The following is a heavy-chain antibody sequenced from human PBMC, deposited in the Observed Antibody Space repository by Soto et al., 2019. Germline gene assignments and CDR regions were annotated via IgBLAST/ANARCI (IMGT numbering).Heavy chain of an antibody. CDR1: GYTFINYG. D-gene: IGHD6-19*01. CDR3: GRGGVAVSGTYDY. V-gene: IGHV1-18*01. CDR2: ISGSNGDT. J-gene: IGHJ4*02. Sequence: VQLVQSGAEVKESGASVKVSCKASGYTFINYGVAWVRRAPGQGPEWMGWISGSNGDTKYAQNLQNRFSLTTETSTNTAYMELRSLRPDDTAIYFCGRGGVAVSGTYDYWGQGTLVTVSS.